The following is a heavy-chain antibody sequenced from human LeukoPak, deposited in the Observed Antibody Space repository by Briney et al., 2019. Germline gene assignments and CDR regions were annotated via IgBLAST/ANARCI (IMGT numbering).Heavy chain of an antibody. D-gene: IGHD2-2*01. CDR3: ATDRDIVAVPAALGY. CDR2: FDPEDGET. Sequence: GGSLRLSCAVSGFNLINWPMNWVRQAPGKGLEWMGGFDPEDGETKYAQKFQGRVTMTEDTSTDTAYMELSSLRSEDTAVYYCATDRDIVAVPAALGYWGQGTLVTVSS. J-gene: IGHJ4*02. CDR1: GFNLINWP. V-gene: IGHV1-24*01.